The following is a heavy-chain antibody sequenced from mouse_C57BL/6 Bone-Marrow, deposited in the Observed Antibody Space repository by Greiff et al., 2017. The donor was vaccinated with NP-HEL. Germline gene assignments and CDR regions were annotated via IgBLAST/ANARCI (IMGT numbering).Heavy chain of an antibody. CDR1: GYAFSSSW. J-gene: IGHJ2*01. CDR3: ARLTTVVATPDY. V-gene: IGHV1-82*01. D-gene: IGHD1-1*01. Sequence: QVQLQQSGPELVKPGASVKISCKASGYAFSSSWMNWVKQRPGKGLEWIGRIYPGDGDTNYNGKFKGKATLTADKSSSTAYMQLSSLTSEDSAVYFCARLTTVVATPDYWGQGTTLTVSS. CDR2: IYPGDGDT.